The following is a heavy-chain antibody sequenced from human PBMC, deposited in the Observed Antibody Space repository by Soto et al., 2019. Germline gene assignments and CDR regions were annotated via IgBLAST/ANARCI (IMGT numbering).Heavy chain of an antibody. J-gene: IGHJ4*02. Sequence: QITLKESGPTLVKPTQTLTLTCTFSGFSLSTSGVGVGWIRQPTGKALEWLALIYWDDDKRYSPSLKSRLTITKDTSKNQVVLTMTNMDPVDTATYYCAHRRQWLVYFDYWGQGTLVTVSS. CDR1: GFSLSTSGVG. CDR2: IYWDDDK. D-gene: IGHD6-19*01. CDR3: AHRRQWLVYFDY. V-gene: IGHV2-5*02.